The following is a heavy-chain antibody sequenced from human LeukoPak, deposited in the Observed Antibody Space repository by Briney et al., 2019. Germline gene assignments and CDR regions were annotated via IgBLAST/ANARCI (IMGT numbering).Heavy chain of an antibody. CDR3: AKSPYYDFWSGYYTGIPHFDY. CDR2: ISWNSGSI. Sequence: GGSLRLSCAASGFTFDDYAMHWVRQAPGKGLEWVSGISWNSGSIGYADSVKGRFTISRDNSKNTLYLQMNSLRAEDTAVYYCAKSPYYDFWSGYYTGIPHFDYWGQGTLVTVSS. V-gene: IGHV3-9*01. D-gene: IGHD3-3*01. CDR1: GFTFDDYA. J-gene: IGHJ4*02.